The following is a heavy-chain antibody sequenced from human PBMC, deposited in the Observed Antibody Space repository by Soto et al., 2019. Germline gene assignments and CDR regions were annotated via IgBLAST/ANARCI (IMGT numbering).Heavy chain of an antibody. CDR2: MSYDGTNE. J-gene: IGHJ4*02. CDR3: ARKWGTYSSASLDY. CDR1: GVSFTHYT. V-gene: IGHV3-30*04. D-gene: IGHD6-19*01. Sequence: GGSLRLCCAASGVSFTHYTINWVRQAPGKGLEWVAVMSYDGTNEYYADSVKGRFTISRDNSKSTVYLQMNSLTPEDTALYYCARKWGTYSSASLDYWGLGTLVTVSS.